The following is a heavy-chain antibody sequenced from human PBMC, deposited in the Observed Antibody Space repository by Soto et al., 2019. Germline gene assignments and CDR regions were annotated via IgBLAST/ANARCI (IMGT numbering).Heavy chain of an antibody. J-gene: IGHJ5*02. V-gene: IGHV1-18*01. CDR2: ISPYNGHT. D-gene: IGHD3-9*01. CDR3: ARVSWLNNLFDP. CDR1: GYTFNTFG. Sequence: QVQLVQSGAEVKKPGASVSVSCKASGYTFNTFGISWVRQAPGQGLEWMGWISPYNGHTNYAQKFQGRVTMTTDTSTSTAYMELRSLRSDDTAVYYCARVSWLNNLFDPWGQGNLVTVSS.